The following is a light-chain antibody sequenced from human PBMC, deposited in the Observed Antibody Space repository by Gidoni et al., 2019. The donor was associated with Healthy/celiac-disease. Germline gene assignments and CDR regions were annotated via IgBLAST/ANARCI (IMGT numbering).Light chain of an antibody. CDR3: QQRSNGLT. J-gene: IGKJ4*01. CDR2: DAY. V-gene: IGKV3-11*01. CDR1: QSVSSY. Sequence: EIVLTQSPATLSLSPGERATLSCRASQSVSSYLAWYHQKPGQAPRLLNYDAYNRATGIPARFSGRGSGTYFTLTSSSLEPEDFAVYYCQQRSNGLTFGGGTKVEIK.